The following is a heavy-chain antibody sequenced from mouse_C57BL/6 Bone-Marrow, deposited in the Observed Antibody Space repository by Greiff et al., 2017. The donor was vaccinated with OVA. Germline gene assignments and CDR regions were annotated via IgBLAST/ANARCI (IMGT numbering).Heavy chain of an antibody. D-gene: IGHD3-3*01. CDR3: ARGGLGWSWFAY. Sequence: QVQLQQPGAELVKPGASVKLSCKASGYTFTSYWMHWVKQRPRQGLEWIGMIHPNSGSTNYNEKFKSKATLTVDKSSSTAYMQLSSLTSEDSAVYYCARGGLGWSWFAYWGQGTLVTVSA. J-gene: IGHJ3*01. CDR1: GYTFTSYW. CDR2: IHPNSGST. V-gene: IGHV1-64*01.